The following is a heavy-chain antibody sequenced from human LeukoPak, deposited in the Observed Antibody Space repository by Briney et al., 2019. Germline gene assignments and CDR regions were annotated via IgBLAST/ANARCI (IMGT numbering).Heavy chain of an antibody. CDR1: GYSISTNYY. Sequence: PSETLSLTCTLSGYSISTNYYWAWIRPSPGTGLEWIGSVYHNGETYYNPSLKSRVIMSVDTSKNEFSLRLTSVTAADTAVYYCVTPRSWELSDMAVWGKGTTVILSS. CDR2: VYHNGET. CDR3: VTPRSWELSDMAV. J-gene: IGHJ6*03. V-gene: IGHV4-38-2*02. D-gene: IGHD1-26*01.